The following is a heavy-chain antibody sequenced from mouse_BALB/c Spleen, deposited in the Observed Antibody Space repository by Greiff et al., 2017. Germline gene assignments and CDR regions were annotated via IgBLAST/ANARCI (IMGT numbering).Heavy chain of an antibody. V-gene: IGHV1S137*01. J-gene: IGHJ2*01. Sequence: LVESGAELVRPGVSVKISCKGSGYTFTDYAMHWVKQSHAKSLEWIGVISTYYGDASYNQKFKGKATMTVDKSSSTAYMELARLTSEDSAIYYCAREYGNYPFDYWGQGTTLTVSS. CDR1: GYTFTDYA. CDR3: AREYGNYPFDY. CDR2: ISTYYGDA. D-gene: IGHD2-10*02.